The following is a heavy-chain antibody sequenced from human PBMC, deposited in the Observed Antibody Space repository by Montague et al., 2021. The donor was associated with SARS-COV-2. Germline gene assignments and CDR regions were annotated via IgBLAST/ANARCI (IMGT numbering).Heavy chain of an antibody. CDR1: GFTFTYFA. V-gene: IGHV3-23*01. J-gene: IGHJ4*02. CDR2: ISGYGDAT. Sequence: SLRLSCAASGFTFTYFAMAWVRQAPGRGLEWVSLISGYGDATYYADSAKGRFTISRDNSENTVYLQMDYLRGEDTAVYFCARDGRIMVWCEGRFDSWGQGTLVTVSS. CDR3: ARDGRIMVWCEGRFDS. D-gene: IGHD3/OR15-3a*01.